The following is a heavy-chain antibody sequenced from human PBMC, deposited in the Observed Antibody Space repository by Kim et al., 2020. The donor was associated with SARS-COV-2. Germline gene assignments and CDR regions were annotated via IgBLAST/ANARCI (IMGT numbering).Heavy chain of an antibody. J-gene: IGHJ5*02. Sequence: SETLSLTCTVFGGSITNDDYYWSWIRQPPGKGLEWIGYIHHSGSTYYNPSLRSRLTLSIDTSKKQFSLSLRSVTAADRAVYYCARKGDSGYDHNWFDPWGQGTLVTVSS. D-gene: IGHD5-12*01. CDR1: GGSITNDDYY. CDR2: IHHSGST. CDR3: ARKGDSGYDHNWFDP. V-gene: IGHV4-30-4*01.